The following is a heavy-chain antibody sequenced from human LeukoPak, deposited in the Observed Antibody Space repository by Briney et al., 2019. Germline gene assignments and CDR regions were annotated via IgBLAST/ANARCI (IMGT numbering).Heavy chain of an antibody. Sequence: GGSPRLSCAASGFTFSSYWLTWVRQAPGKGLEWVANIKQDGSEKYYVDSVKGRFTISRDDGKSSLYLQMSSLRADDTAVYYCARDRYCSSSSCSDFDYWGQGTLVTVSS. CDR2: IKQDGSEK. CDR3: ARDRYCSSSSCSDFDY. CDR1: GFTFSSYW. J-gene: IGHJ4*02. D-gene: IGHD2-2*01. V-gene: IGHV3-7*03.